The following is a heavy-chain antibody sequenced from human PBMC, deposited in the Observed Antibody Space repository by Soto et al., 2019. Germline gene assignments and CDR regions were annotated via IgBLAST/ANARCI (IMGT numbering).Heavy chain of an antibody. V-gene: IGHV4-39*01. CDR3: ARSPKELGRSSGWYSFDN. CDR1: GDSISSNSYY. CDR2: VYYTGST. D-gene: IGHD6-19*01. J-gene: IGHJ4*02. Sequence: QLQLQLSGPGLVKPSETLSLTCTVSGDSISSNSYYWGWIRLAPGKGLEWIGNVYYTGSTYFNPSLKSRITMSVDTSKNQFSLKLSSVTAADTAVYYCARSPKELGRSSGWYSFDNWGRGTLVTVSS.